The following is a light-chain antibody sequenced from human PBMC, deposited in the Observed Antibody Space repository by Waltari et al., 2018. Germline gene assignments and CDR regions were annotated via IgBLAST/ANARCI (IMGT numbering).Light chain of an antibody. Sequence: QSALTQPASVSGSPGQSITISCTGTSSDVGGYTYVSWYQQHPGKAPKLMIYDVTTRPSVVSKRFSGSKSVNTASLTISGLQAEDDADYYCSSYTSSSTWVFGGGTKLTVL. CDR1: SSDVGGYTY. J-gene: IGLJ3*02. CDR2: DVT. V-gene: IGLV2-14*03. CDR3: SSYTSSSTWV.